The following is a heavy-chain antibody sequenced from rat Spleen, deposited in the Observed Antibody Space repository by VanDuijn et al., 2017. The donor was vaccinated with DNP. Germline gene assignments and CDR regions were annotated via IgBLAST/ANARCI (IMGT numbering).Heavy chain of an antibody. Sequence: QVQLKESGPGLVQPSQTLSLTCTVAGFSLTSYNVHWVRQPPGKGLEWMGVIWNTGGTRYNSALKSRLSISKDTSKSQVFLKMNSLQTEDTATYYCASLNYPGAMDAWGQGTSVTVSS. J-gene: IGHJ4*01. CDR1: GFSLTSYN. CDR3: ASLNYPGAMDA. D-gene: IGHD1-4*01. CDR2: IWNTGGT. V-gene: IGHV2-41*01.